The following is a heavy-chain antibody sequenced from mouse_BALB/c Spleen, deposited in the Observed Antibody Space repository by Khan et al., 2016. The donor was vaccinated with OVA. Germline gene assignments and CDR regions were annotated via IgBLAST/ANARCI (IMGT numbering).Heavy chain of an antibody. J-gene: IGHJ3*01. D-gene: IGHD1-1*01. CDR2: IWAGGST. CDR3: ARAFYYGAWFAY. Sequence: QVQLQQSGPGLVARSQTLSITCTVSGFSLTSYGVHWVRQPPGKGLEWLGVIWAGGSTNHNSALMSRLSISRDNSKSQVFLNMHSMPTDDTAMYSCARAFYYGAWFAYWGQGTLVTVSA. CDR1: GFSLTSYG. V-gene: IGHV2-9*02.